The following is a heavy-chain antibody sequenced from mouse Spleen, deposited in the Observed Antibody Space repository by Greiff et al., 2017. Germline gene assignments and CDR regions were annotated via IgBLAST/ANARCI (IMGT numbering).Heavy chain of an antibody. CDR3: ARYGDYDVWFAY. CDR2: IRNKANGYTT. CDR1: GFTFTDYY. Sequence: DVQLVESGGGLVQPGGSLSLSCAASGFTFTDYYMSWVRQPPGKALEWLGFIRNKANGYTTEYSASVKGRFTISRDNSQSILYLQMNALRAEDSATYYCARYGDYDVWFAYWGQGTLVTVSA. J-gene: IGHJ3*01. V-gene: IGHV7-3*01. D-gene: IGHD2-4*01.